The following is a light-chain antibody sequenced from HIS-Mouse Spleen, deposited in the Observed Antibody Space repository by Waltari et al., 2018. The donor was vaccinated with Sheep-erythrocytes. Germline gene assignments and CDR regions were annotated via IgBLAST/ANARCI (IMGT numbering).Light chain of an antibody. V-gene: IGLV2-14*03. CDR2: DVS. Sequence: QSALTQPASVSGSPGQSITISCTGTSSAVGGYNYVSRYQQHPGKAPKLMIYDVSNRPSGVSNRFSGSKSGNTASLTISGLQAEDEADYYCSSYTSSSTLFYVFGTGTKVTVL. CDR1: SSAVGGYNY. J-gene: IGLJ1*01. CDR3: SSYTSSSTLFYV.